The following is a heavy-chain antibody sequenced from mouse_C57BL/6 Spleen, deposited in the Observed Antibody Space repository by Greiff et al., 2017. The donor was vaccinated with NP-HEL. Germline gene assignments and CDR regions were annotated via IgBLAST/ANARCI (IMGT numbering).Heavy chain of an antibody. Sequence: EVQLQQSGPELVKPGASVKISCKASGYTFTDYYMNWVKQSHGKSLEWIGDINPNNGGTSYNQKFKGKATLTVDKSSSTAYMELRSLTSEDSAVYYCARWDYEGALDYWGQGTSVTVSA. CDR2: INPNNGGT. CDR1: GYTFTDYY. J-gene: IGHJ4*01. D-gene: IGHD2-4*01. CDR3: ARWDYEGALDY. V-gene: IGHV1-26*01.